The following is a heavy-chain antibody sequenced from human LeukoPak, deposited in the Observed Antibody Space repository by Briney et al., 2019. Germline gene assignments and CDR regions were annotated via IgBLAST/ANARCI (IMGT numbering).Heavy chain of an antibody. D-gene: IGHD3/OR15-3a*01. V-gene: IGHV3-30*02. Sequence: GGSLRLSCAPSGFTFRNYGMHWVRQTPGKGLEWVTFIWSDGSNKYYIDSVKGRFTISRDNSKNTLYLQMNSLRVEDTAVYYCAKDGQSEAPYARDVWGQGTTVIVSS. J-gene: IGHJ6*02. CDR1: GFTFRNYG. CDR2: IWSDGSNK. CDR3: AKDGQSEAPYARDV.